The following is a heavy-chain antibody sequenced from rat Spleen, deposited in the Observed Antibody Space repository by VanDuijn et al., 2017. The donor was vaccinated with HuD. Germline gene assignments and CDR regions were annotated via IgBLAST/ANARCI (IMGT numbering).Heavy chain of an antibody. CDR1: GFTFSNYD. Sequence: EMQLVESGGGLVQPGRSMKLSCVASGFTFSNYDMAWVRQAPKKGLEWVAYISYDGGTTYYRDSVKGRFTISRDNTKSTLSLQMDSLRSEDTATYYCARRHYGYTDYFDYWGQGVMVTVSS. CDR2: ISYDGGTT. V-gene: IGHV5-25*01. D-gene: IGHD1-9*01. J-gene: IGHJ2*01. CDR3: ARRHYGYTDYFDY.